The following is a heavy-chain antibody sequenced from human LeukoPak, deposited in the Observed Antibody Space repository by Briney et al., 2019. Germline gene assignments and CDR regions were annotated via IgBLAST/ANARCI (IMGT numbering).Heavy chain of an antibody. CDR1: GGSFSGYY. V-gene: IGHV4-34*01. Sequence: PSETLSLTCAVYGGSFSGYYWSWIRQPPGKGLEWIGEINHSGSTNYNPSLKSRVTISVGTSKNQFSLKLSSVTAADTAVYYCARDSSGWYWFDPWGQGTLVTVSS. D-gene: IGHD6-19*01. CDR3: ARDSSGWYWFDP. J-gene: IGHJ5*02. CDR2: INHSGST.